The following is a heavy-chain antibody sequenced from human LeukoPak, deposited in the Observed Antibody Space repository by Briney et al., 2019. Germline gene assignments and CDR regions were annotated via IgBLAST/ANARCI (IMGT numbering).Heavy chain of an antibody. V-gene: IGHV3-30*18. CDR2: ISYDGSNK. Sequence: GRSLRLSCAASGFTFSSYGMHWVRQAPGKGLEWVAGISYDGSNKYYADSVKGRFTISRDNSRNTLYLQMNSLRAEDTAVYYCAKAPRLQWLLSYYFDYWGQGTLVTVSS. CDR3: AKAPRLQWLLSYYFDY. J-gene: IGHJ4*02. CDR1: GFTFSSYG. D-gene: IGHD6-19*01.